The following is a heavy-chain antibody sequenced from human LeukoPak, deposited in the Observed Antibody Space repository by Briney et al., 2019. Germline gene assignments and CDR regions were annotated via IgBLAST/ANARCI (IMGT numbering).Heavy chain of an antibody. D-gene: IGHD6-19*01. V-gene: IGHV1-2*02. CDR3: ARGSSGWYFDY. Sequence: ASLKVSCQASGYTFTDYYLHWVRQAPGQRHEWVGWINPNSSGTNYAQKFQGRVTVTRDTTISTAYMELSSLKSDDTAVYYCARGSSGWYFDYWGQGTLVTVSS. CDR1: GYTFTDYY. CDR2: INPNSSGT. J-gene: IGHJ4*02.